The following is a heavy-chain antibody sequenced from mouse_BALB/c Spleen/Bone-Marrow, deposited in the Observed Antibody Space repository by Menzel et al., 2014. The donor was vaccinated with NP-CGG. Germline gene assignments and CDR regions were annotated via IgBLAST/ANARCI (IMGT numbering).Heavy chain of an antibody. Sequence: QVHVKQSGAELVKPGPSVRLSCKASGYTFTSYWMHWVKQRPGQGLEWIGEINPSNGRTNYNEKFKSKATLTVDKSSSTAYMQLSSLTSEDSAVYYCARWGITLAYWGQGTLVTVSA. CDR3: ARWGITLAY. CDR2: INPSNGRT. CDR1: GYTFTSYW. V-gene: IGHV1S81*02. D-gene: IGHD2-4*01. J-gene: IGHJ3*01.